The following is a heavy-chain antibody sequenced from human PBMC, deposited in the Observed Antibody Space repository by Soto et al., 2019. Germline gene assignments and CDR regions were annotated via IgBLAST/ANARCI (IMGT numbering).Heavy chain of an antibody. D-gene: IGHD1-26*01. Sequence: ASVKVSCQASGYTFTGYYMHWVRQAPGQGLEWMGWINPNSGGTNYAQKFQGRVTMTRDTSISTAYMELSRLRSDDTAVYYCARDTKAGAAPRVDSWGQGTLVMVSS. CDR1: GYTFTGYY. CDR3: ARDTKAGAAPRVDS. V-gene: IGHV1-2*02. CDR2: INPNSGGT. J-gene: IGHJ5*01.